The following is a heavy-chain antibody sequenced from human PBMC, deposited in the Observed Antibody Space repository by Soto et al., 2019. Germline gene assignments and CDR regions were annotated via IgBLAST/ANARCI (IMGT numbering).Heavy chain of an antibody. V-gene: IGHV1-2*02. CDR1: GYTFTGNY. J-gene: IGHJ4*02. D-gene: IGHD5-12*01. Sequence: QVQLVQSGAEVKKPGASVKVSCKGSGYTFTGNYMHWVRQAPGQGLEWMGYINPNSGGASYLQKFQGRVTMARDTSISTVYMELGRLTSDDTAVYFCARDVGKGYSGYEGYFDSLGQGTLVTVSS. CDR2: INPNSGGA. CDR3: ARDVGKGYSGYEGYFDS.